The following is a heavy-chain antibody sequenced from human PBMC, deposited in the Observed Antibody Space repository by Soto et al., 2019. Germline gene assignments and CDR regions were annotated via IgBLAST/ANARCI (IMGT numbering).Heavy chain of an antibody. CDR2: IYYSGST. J-gene: IGHJ3*02. CDR1: GGTISSSSYY. D-gene: IGHD3-22*01. Sequence: QLQLQESGPGLVKPSETLSLTCTVSGGTISSSSYYWGWIRQPPGKRLEWIGSIYYSGSTYYNPSLKSRVTISVDTSKNQFSLKLSSVTAADTAVYYCARQGTYYYDSSGYSDDAFDIWGQGTMVTVSS. CDR3: ARQGTYYYDSSGYSDDAFDI. V-gene: IGHV4-39*01.